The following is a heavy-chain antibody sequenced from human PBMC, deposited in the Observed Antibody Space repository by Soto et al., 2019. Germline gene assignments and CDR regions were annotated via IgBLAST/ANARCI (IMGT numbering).Heavy chain of an antibody. CDR2: ISSSSSYI. Sequence: PGGSLRLSCAASGFTFSSYSMNWVRQAPGKGLEWVSSISSSSSYIYYADSVKGRFTISTDNAKNSLYLQMNSLRAEDTAVYYCARAGVVPDAMYYYYGMDVWGQGTTVTVSS. D-gene: IGHD2-2*01. CDR3: ARAGVVPDAMYYYYGMDV. CDR1: GFTFSSYS. J-gene: IGHJ6*02. V-gene: IGHV3-21*01.